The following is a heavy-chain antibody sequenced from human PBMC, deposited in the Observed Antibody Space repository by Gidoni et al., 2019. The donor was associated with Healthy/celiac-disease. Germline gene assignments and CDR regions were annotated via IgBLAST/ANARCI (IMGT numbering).Heavy chain of an antibody. V-gene: IGHV3-23*01. CDR2: ISGSGGST. CDR1: GFTFSSYA. D-gene: IGHD1-26*01. J-gene: IGHJ5*02. Sequence: VQPGGSLRLSCAASGFTFSSYAMSWVRQAPGKGLEWVSAISGSGGSTYYADSVKGRFTISRDNSKNTLYLQMMSSERAEDTAVYYCAKFWWELRDNWFDPWGQGTLVTVSS. CDR3: AKFWWELRDNWFDP.